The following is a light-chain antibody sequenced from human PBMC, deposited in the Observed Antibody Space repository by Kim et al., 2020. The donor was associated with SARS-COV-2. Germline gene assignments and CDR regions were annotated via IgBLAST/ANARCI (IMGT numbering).Light chain of an antibody. CDR3: NSRGSNDNVL. CDR2: GKN. Sequence: SSSLPPSPSFSFSLLHPVRITCQGDSLRSYYATWYQQKPGQAPIVVIYGKNNRPSGIPDRFSGSSSGDTASLTSTGTQAGDEADYYCNSRGSNDNVLFGGGTKLTVL. J-gene: IGLJ2*01. CDR1: SLRSYY. V-gene: IGLV3-19*01.